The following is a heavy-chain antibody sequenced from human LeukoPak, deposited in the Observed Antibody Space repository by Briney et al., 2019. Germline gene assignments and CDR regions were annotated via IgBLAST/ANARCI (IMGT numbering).Heavy chain of an antibody. D-gene: IGHD2-2*01. J-gene: IGHJ4*02. CDR3: AREYYAHDY. CDR2: ISYSGST. V-gene: IGHV4-39*07. CDR1: GGSISSSSYY. Sequence: SETLSLTCIVSGGSISSSSYYWGWVRQPPGKGLEWIGSISYSGSTYYNPSLKSRVTFSVDTSKNQFSLKLTPVTAADTAIYYCAREYYAHDYWGQGTLVTVSS.